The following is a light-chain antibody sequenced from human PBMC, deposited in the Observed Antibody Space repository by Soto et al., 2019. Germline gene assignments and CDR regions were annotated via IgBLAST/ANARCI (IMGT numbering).Light chain of an antibody. CDR2: DNN. V-gene: IGLV1-51*01. Sequence: QAVVTQPPSVSAAPGQRVTISCSGSSSNIGNNYVSWYQQLPGTAPKLLIYDNNKRPSGIPDRFSGSTSGTSATLGITGLPTGDEADYYCGTWDSSLSAVVFGGGTKLTVL. CDR1: SSNIGNNY. J-gene: IGLJ2*01. CDR3: GTWDSSLSAVV.